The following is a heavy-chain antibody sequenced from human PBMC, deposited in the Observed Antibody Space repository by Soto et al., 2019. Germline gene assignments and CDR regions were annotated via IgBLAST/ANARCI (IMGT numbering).Heavy chain of an antibody. J-gene: IGHJ6*02. Sequence: GGSLRLSCAASGFTFSSYAMHWVRQAPGKGLEWVAVISFDVTNKYYADSVKGRFTISRDNSKNTLYLQMNSLRAGDTAVYYCARDKSRAGRLDGMDVWGQGTTVTVSS. CDR3: ARDKSRAGRLDGMDV. D-gene: IGHD5-12*01. CDR2: ISFDVTNK. CDR1: GFTFSSYA. V-gene: IGHV3-30-3*01.